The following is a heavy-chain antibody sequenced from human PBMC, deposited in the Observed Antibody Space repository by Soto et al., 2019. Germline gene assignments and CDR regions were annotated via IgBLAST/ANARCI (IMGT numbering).Heavy chain of an antibody. Sequence: QVQVVQSGAEVKKPGASVKVSCKVSGYTLTELSMHWVRQAPGKGLEWMGGFDPEDGETGYAQKFQGRVTMTEDTSTGTAYMELSSLRSEDTAVYYCAIRAFSSGWGYYYGMDVWGQGTTVTVSS. D-gene: IGHD5-18*01. J-gene: IGHJ6*02. V-gene: IGHV1-24*01. CDR2: FDPEDGET. CDR1: GYTLTELS. CDR3: AIRAFSSGWGYYYGMDV.